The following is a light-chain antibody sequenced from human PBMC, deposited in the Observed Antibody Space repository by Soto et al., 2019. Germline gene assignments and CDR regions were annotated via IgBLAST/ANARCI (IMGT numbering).Light chain of an antibody. CDR3: SCPQAGIAPVYT. J-gene: IGKJ2*01. V-gene: IGKV3-20*01. Sequence: VVLTQSPGTLSLSPGERATLSCRASQSVSSNYLAWYQQKPGQAPRLLIYGGSSRAPGIPDRFSGGGSGTDFLITISRLETEDVEVYFCSCPQAGIAPVYTFGQGTKLEIK. CDR2: GGS. CDR1: QSVSSNY.